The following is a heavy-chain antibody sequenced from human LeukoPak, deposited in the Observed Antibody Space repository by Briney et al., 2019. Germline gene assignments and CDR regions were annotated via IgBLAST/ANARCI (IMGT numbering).Heavy chain of an antibody. D-gene: IGHD1-26*01. CDR1: GGSISSYY. Sequence: SETLSLTCTVSGGSISSYYWSWIRQPPGKGLEWIGSIYYSGSTYYNPSLKSRVTISVDTSKNQFSLKLSSVTAADTAVYYCAGRYSGSYHVDYWGQGTLVTVSS. J-gene: IGHJ4*02. V-gene: IGHV4-59*05. CDR3: AGRYSGSYHVDY. CDR2: IYYSGST.